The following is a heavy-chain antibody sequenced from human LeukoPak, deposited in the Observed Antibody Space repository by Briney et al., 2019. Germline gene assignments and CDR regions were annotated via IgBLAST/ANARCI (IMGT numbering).Heavy chain of an antibody. CDR1: GGSISSSSYY. CDR2: IYYSGST. Sequence: SETLSLTCTVPGGSISSSSYYWGWIRQPPGKGLEWIGSIYYSGSTYYNPSLKSRVTISVDTSKNQFSLKLSSVTAADTAAYYCARMADDFWSGYYTWGQGTLVTVSS. J-gene: IGHJ5*02. V-gene: IGHV4-39*01. CDR3: ARMADDFWSGYYT. D-gene: IGHD3-3*01.